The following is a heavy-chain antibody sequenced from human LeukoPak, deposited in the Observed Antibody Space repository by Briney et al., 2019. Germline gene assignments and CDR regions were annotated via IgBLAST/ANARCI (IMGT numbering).Heavy chain of an antibody. V-gene: IGHV1-8*01. J-gene: IGHJ6*02. CDR2: MNPNSGNT. D-gene: IGHD3-3*01. Sequence: ASVKVSCKASGYTFTSYDINWVRQATGQGLEWMGWMNPNSGNTGYAQKFQGRVTMTRNTSISTAYMELSSLRSEDTAVYYCARLREYYDFWSGYYYYYGMDVWGQGTTVTVS. CDR1: GYTFTSYD. CDR3: ARLREYYDFWSGYYYYYGMDV.